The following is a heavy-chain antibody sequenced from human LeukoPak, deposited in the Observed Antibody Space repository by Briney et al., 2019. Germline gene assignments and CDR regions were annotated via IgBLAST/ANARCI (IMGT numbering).Heavy chain of an antibody. CDR2: INPSGGST. D-gene: IGHD6-19*01. J-gene: IGHJ4*02. Sequence: ASVKVSCKASGYTFTSYYMHWVRQAPGQGLEWMGIINPSGGSTSYAQKFQGRVTMTRDPSTSTVYMELSSLRSEDTAVYYCARDPSTVAGPDYWGQGTLVTVSS. V-gene: IGHV1-46*01. CDR1: GYTFTSYY. CDR3: ARDPSTVAGPDY.